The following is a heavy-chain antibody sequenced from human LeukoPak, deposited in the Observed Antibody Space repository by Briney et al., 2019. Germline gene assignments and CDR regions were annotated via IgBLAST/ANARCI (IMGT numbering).Heavy chain of an antibody. V-gene: IGHV3-21*01. J-gene: IGHJ3*02. CDR2: ISNSSSYI. D-gene: IGHD2-21*01. CDR1: GFTFSSYD. Sequence: GGSLRLSCAASGFTFSSYDMNWVRQAPGKGLEWVSSISNSSSYIYYADSVKGRFTISRDNTKNSLYLQLNSLRAEDTAVYYCARAGGLWDAFDIRGQGTMVTVSS. CDR3: ARAGGLWDAFDI.